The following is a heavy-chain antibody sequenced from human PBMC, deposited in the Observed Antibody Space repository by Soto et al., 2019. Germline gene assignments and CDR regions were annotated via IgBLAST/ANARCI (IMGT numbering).Heavy chain of an antibody. V-gene: IGHV3-33*01. CDR3: ARGLQSLFDY. Sequence: LRLSCAASGFTFSSYGMHWVRQAPGKGLEWVAVIWYDGNNKYYADSVKGRFTISRDNSKNTLYVQMTSLRAEDTAIYYCARGLQSLFDYWGQGTLVTVSS. CDR2: IWYDGNNK. CDR1: GFTFSSYG. J-gene: IGHJ4*02.